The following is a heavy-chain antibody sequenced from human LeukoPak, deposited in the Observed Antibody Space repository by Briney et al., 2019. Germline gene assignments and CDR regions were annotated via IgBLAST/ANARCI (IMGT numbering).Heavy chain of an antibody. CDR2: ISGSGSNT. Sequence: PGVSLRLSCAASGFPFGSYAMIWLPQAPGKGLEGVTTISGSGSNTYYADSVKVRFTISRDNSKNTLYLQANSLRAEDTAVYYCAKRIATAGIQYFLHWGQGALVTVSS. J-gene: IGHJ1*01. V-gene: IGHV3-23*01. CDR3: AKRIATAGIQYFLH. CDR1: GFPFGSYA. D-gene: IGHD6-13*01.